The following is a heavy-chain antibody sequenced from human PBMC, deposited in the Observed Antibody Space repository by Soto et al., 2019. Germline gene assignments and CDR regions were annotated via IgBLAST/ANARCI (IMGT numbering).Heavy chain of an antibody. CDR2: MKQDGSEI. D-gene: IGHD6-25*01. Sequence: GGSLRLSCAGSGFTFSNYWMSWVRQAPGKGLEWVANMKQDGSEIHYVDSVKGRFTISRDNAKNSVYLQMNSLRAEATAVYYCAREESGSGPYALDIWGQGTMVTVSS. V-gene: IGHV3-7*01. CDR3: AREESGSGPYALDI. J-gene: IGHJ3*02. CDR1: GFTFSNYW.